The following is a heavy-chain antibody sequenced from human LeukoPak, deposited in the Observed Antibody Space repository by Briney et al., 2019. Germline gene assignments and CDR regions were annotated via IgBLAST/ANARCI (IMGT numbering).Heavy chain of an antibody. CDR1: GFTFSSYA. V-gene: IGHV3-23*01. Sequence: GGSLRLSCAASGFTFSSYAMSWVRQAPGKGLEWVSVITGSGDATYYADSVKGRFTISRDYSKNTLYLQMNSLRAEDTAVYYCARDYGSGSYYNNDGYNWFDPWGQGTLVTVSS. D-gene: IGHD3-10*01. J-gene: IGHJ5*02. CDR2: ITGSGDAT. CDR3: ARDYGSGSYYNNDGYNWFDP.